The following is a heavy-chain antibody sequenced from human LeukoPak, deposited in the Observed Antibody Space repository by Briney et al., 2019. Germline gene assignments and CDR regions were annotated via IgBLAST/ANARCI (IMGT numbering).Heavy chain of an antibody. V-gene: IGHV6-1*01. CDR1: GDSVSSNSAA. J-gene: IGHJ4*02. CDR3: ARGTIAAAGIDSADYFDY. Sequence: SQTLSLTCAISGDSVSSNSAAWNWIRQSPSRGLEWLGRTYYRSKWYNDYAVSVKSRMTINPDTSKNQFSLQLNSVTPEDTAVYYCARGTIAAAGIDSADYFDYWGQGTLVTVSS. D-gene: IGHD6-13*01. CDR2: TYYRSKWYN.